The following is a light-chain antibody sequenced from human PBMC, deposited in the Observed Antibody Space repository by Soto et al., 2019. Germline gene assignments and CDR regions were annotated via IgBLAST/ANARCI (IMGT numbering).Light chain of an antibody. J-gene: IGKJ5*01. V-gene: IGKV1-39*01. CDR2: AVS. CDR3: QKTYRTSIT. CDR1: QSISDY. Sequence: DIQMTQSPSSLSASVGDRVTITCRASQSISDYLNWYQQKPGKAPKPLIYAVSTLQSGVPSRFSGSGYGTDFTLTINSLQPEDSAIYYCQKTYRTSITFGQGTRLEIK.